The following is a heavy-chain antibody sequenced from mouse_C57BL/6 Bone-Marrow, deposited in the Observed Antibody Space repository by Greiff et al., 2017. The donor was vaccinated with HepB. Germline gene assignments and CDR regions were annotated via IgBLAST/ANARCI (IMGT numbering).Heavy chain of an antibody. CDR3: ARERGYDGSLDY. J-gene: IGHJ2*01. D-gene: IGHD2-2*01. CDR2: SRNKANDYTT. V-gene: IGHV7-1*01. Sequence: EVKVVESGGGLVQSGRSLRLSCATSGFTFSDFYMEWVRQAPGKGLEWIAASRNKANDYTTEYSASVKGRFIVSRDTSQSILYLQMNALRAEDTAIYYCARERGYDGSLDYWGQGTTLTVSS. CDR1: GFTFSDFY.